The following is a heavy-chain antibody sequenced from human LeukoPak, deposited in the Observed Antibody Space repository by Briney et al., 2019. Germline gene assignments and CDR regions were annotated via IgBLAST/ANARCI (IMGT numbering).Heavy chain of an antibody. CDR2: IKQDGSEI. CDR3: VRGNPFGGY. V-gene: IGHV3-7*03. D-gene: IGHD2-15*01. Sequence: PGGSLRLSCAASGFTLSNYWMIWVRQAPGKGLEWVANIKQDGSEIYYVDSVKGRFTTSRDNAKNSLYLQMNSLRAEDTAIYYCVRGNPFGGYWGQGTLVTVSS. J-gene: IGHJ4*02. CDR1: GFTLSNYW.